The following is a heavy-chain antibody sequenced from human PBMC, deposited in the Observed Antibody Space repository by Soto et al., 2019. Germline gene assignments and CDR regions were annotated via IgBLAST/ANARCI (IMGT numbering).Heavy chain of an antibody. CDR1: GYTFTGYY. V-gene: IGHV1-2*02. CDR2: INPNSGGT. Sequence: GASVKVSCKASGYTFTGYYMHWVRQAPGQGLEWMGWINPNSGGTNYAQKFQGRVTTTRDTSISTAYMELSRLRSDDTAVYYCARDRYSSSWYNYYYGMDVWGQGTTVTVSS. CDR3: ARDRYSSSWYNYYYGMDV. D-gene: IGHD6-13*01. J-gene: IGHJ6*02.